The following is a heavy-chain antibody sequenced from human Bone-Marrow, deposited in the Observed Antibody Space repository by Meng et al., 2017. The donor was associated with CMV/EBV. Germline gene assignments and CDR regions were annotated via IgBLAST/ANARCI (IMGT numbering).Heavy chain of an antibody. CDR1: GYTFTSYD. CDR3: ARDKGYRHGYNYVLPDY. V-gene: IGHV1-2*02. D-gene: IGHD5-24*01. J-gene: IGHJ4*02. CDR2: INPNSGGT. Sequence: ASVKVSCKASGYTFTSYDINWVRQATGQGLEWMGWINPNSGGTNYAQKFQGRVTMTRDTSISTAYMELSRLRSDDTAVYYCARDKGYRHGYNYVLPDYWGQGTLVTVSS.